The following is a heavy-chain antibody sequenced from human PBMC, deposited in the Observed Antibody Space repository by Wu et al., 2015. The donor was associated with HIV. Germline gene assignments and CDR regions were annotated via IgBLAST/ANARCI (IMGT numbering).Heavy chain of an antibody. CDR1: GYKFTGYY. CDR3: ARVYGSGTYYSPYYYYGMDV. V-gene: IGHV1-2*02. J-gene: IGHJ6*02. D-gene: IGHD3-10*01. Sequence: VQLVQSGVEVKKPGASVKVSCKASGYKFTGYYLHWVRQAPGQGLEWMGWINPNSGGTNYAQKFQDRVSMTRDTSSSAAYMELSRLRSDDTAVYYCARVYGSGTYYSPYYYYGMDVWGQGTTVTVSS. CDR2: INPNSGGT.